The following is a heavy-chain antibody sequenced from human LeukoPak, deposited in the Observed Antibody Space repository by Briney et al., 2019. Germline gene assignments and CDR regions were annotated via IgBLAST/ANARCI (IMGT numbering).Heavy chain of an antibody. CDR2: INPNSGDT. D-gene: IGHD3-10*01. Sequence: ASVKVSCTASGYTFTGYYIHWVRQAPGQGLEWMGWINPNSGDTIYAQKFQDRVTMTRDTSISTAYMELSRLRFDDTAVYYCVKADWFGELFSGAHWGQGTLVTVSS. V-gene: IGHV1-2*02. J-gene: IGHJ4*02. CDR1: GYTFTGYY. CDR3: VKADWFGELFSGAH.